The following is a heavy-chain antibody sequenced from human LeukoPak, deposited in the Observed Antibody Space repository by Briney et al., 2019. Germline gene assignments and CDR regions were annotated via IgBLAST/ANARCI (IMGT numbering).Heavy chain of an antibody. D-gene: IGHD4-17*01. J-gene: IGHJ6*02. V-gene: IGHV4-61*02. CDR3: ARIYGDPVYYYGMDV. Sequence: PSQTLSLTCTVSGGSISSGSYYWSWLRQPAGTGLEWIGRIYTSGSTNYNPSLKSRVTISVDTSKNQFSLKLSSVTAADTAVYYCARIYGDPVYYYGMDVWGQGTTVTVSS. CDR2: IYTSGST. CDR1: GGSISSGSYY.